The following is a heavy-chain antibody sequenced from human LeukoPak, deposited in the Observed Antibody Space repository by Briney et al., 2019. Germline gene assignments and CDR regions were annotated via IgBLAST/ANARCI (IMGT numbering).Heavy chain of an antibody. J-gene: IGHJ6*02. CDR3: ASAKRGTALPISYYYYAMDV. Sequence: GGSLRLSCAASGFTFSPYAMNWVRQAPGKGLEWVSGISGNGGSTHYADSVKGRFTISRDNSGNTLYLQMDSLRVDDTAVYFCASAKRGTALPISYYYYAMDVWGQGTTVSVSS. V-gene: IGHV3-23*01. D-gene: IGHD6-13*01. CDR1: GFTFSPYA. CDR2: ISGNGGST.